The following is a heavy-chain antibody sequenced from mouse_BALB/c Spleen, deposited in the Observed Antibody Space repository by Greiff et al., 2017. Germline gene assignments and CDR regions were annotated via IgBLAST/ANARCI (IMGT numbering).Heavy chain of an antibody. CDR2: IYPGSGNT. D-gene: IGHD2-14*01. CDR3: ARWEVRAMDY. Sequence: QVQLQQSGAELVRPGTSVKISCKASGYAFTNYWLGWVKQRPGHGLEWIGDIYPGSGNTYYNEKFKGKATRTADKSSSTAYMQLSSLTSEDSAVYFCARWEVRAMDYWGQGTSVTVSS. J-gene: IGHJ4*01. CDR1: GYAFTNYW. V-gene: IGHV1-63*01.